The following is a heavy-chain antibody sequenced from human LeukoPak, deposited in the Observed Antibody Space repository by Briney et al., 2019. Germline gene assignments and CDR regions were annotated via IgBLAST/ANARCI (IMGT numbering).Heavy chain of an antibody. CDR2: ISPSGSNT. CDR3: AKDPSTLTLTDNY. CDR1: GFTFDDYA. V-gene: IGHV3-23*01. J-gene: IGHJ4*02. Sequence: GGSLRLSCAVSGFTFDDYAMHWVRQVPGKGLEWVSTISPSGSNTHHADSVTGRFTISRDNSKNTVSLQMTSLRAEDTAVYYCAKDPSTLTLTDNYWGQGTLVTVSS. D-gene: IGHD3-9*01.